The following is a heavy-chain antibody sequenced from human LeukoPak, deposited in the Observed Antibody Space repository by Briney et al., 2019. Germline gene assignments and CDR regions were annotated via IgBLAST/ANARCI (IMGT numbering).Heavy chain of an antibody. D-gene: IGHD3-3*01. Sequence: GGTLRLSCAASGFTFTIAWMTWVSQAPGKGLEYIVHIKSKADSRTGYYAAPVKGRFTISRDDSTKTLYLQMNSLKTENTAVYYCSTVSHNDFWGWGHGALIT. CDR2: IKSKADSRTG. V-gene: IGHV3-15*01. J-gene: IGHJ4*01. CDR3: STVSHNDFWG. CDR1: GFTFTIAW.